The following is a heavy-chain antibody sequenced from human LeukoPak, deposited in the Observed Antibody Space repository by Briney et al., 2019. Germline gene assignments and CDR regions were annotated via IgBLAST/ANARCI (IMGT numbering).Heavy chain of an antibody. CDR1: GFTFSDYY. CDR3: ARDYKPYYDFWSGYFPNI. V-gene: IGHV3-11*01. D-gene: IGHD3-3*01. Sequence: GGSLRLSCAASGFTFSDYYMSWLRQAPGKGLEWVSYISSSGSTIYYADSVKGRFTISRDNAKNSLYLQMNSLRAEDTAVYYCARDYKPYYDFWSGYFPNIWGQGTLVTVSS. CDR2: ISSSGSTI. J-gene: IGHJ4*02.